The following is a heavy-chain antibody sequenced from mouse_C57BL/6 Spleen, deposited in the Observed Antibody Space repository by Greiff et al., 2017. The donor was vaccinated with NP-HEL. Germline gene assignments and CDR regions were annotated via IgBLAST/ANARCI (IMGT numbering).Heavy chain of an antibody. D-gene: IGHD3-2*02. CDR1: GFTFSSYA. J-gene: IGHJ1*03. V-gene: IGHV5-4*01. Sequence: EVKLVESGGGLVKPGGSLKLSCAASGFTFSSYAMSWVRQTPEKRLEWVATISDGGSYTYYPDNVKGRFTISRDNAKNNLYLQMSHLKSEDTAMYYCARETAQANWYFDVWGTGTTVTVSS. CDR3: ARETAQANWYFDV. CDR2: ISDGGSYT.